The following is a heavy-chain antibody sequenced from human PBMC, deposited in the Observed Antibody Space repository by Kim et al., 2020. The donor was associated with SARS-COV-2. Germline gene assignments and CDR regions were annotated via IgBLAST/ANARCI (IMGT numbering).Heavy chain of an antibody. D-gene: IGHD5-18*01. Sequence: ASVKVSCKASGYTFTSYGISWVRQAPGQGLEGMGWISAYNGNTNYAQKLQGRVTMTTDTSTSTAYMELRSLRSDDTAVYYCARSRGYSYGWKVQGEYYFDYWGQGTLVTVSS. J-gene: IGHJ4*02. CDR3: ARSRGYSYGWKVQGEYYFDY. V-gene: IGHV1-18*01. CDR1: GYTFTSYG. CDR2: ISAYNGNT.